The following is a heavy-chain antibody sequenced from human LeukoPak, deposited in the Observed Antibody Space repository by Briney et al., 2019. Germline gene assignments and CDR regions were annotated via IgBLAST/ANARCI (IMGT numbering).Heavy chain of an antibody. Sequence: SETLSLTRTVSVGSISSYYWSWVRHPPGKGLEWGGYIYYSGSTNYNPSLKSRVTISVDTSKNQCSLKLSSVTAADTAVYYCARQGYYYDSIEMPRNYYFDYWGQGTLVTVSS. V-gene: IGHV4-59*08. CDR1: VGSISSYY. J-gene: IGHJ4*02. D-gene: IGHD3-22*01. CDR3: ARQGYYYDSIEMPRNYYFDY. CDR2: IYYSGST.